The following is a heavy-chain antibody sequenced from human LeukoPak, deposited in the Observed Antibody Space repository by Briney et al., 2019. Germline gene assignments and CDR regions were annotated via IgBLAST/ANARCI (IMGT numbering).Heavy chain of an antibody. D-gene: IGHD2-2*01. CDR2: IHPSGGST. Sequence: ASVKVSCKASGYTFTSYYMHWVRQAPGQGLEWMGIIHPSGGSTSYAQKFQGRVTMTRDTSTSTVYMELSSLRSEDTAVYYCASCSSTSCYAEYYFDYWGQGTLVTVSS. J-gene: IGHJ4*02. CDR3: ASCSSTSCYAEYYFDY. V-gene: IGHV1-46*01. CDR1: GYTFTSYY.